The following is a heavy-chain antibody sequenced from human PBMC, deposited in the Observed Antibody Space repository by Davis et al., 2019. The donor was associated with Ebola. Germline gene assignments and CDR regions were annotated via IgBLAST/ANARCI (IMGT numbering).Heavy chain of an antibody. D-gene: IGHD3-3*01. V-gene: IGHV1-3*01. CDR3: AREGLRSDWYFDL. CDR2: INAGNGNT. CDR1: GYTFTSYA. Sequence: AASVKVSCKASGYTFTSYAMRWVRQAPGQRLEWMGWINAGNGNTKYSQKFQGRVTITRDTSASTAYMELSNLRSEDRAVYYCAREGLRSDWYFDLWGRGTLVTVSS. J-gene: IGHJ2*01.